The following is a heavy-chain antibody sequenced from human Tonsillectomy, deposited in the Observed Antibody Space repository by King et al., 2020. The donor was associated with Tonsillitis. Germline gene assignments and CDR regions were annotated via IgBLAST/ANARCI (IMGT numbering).Heavy chain of an antibody. J-gene: IGHJ5*02. CDR2: IWYDGSNK. Sequence: QLVQSGGGVVQPGRSLRLSCAASGFTFSSYGMHWVRQAPGKGLEWVAVIWYDGSNKYYADSVKGRFTISRDNSKNTLYLQMNSLRAEDTAVYYCARDRSYCSGGSCYSPHNWFDPWGQGTLVTVSS. CDR1: GFTFSSYG. CDR3: ARDRSYCSGGSCYSPHNWFDP. V-gene: IGHV3-33*01. D-gene: IGHD2-15*01.